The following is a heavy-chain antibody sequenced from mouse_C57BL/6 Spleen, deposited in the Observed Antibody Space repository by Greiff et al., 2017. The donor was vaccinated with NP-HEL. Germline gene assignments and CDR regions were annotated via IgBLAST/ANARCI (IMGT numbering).Heavy chain of an antibody. D-gene: IGHD2-5*01. CDR2: ISSGGSYT. V-gene: IGHV5-6*01. CDR1: GFTFSSYG. J-gene: IGHJ1*03. Sequence: EVQLVESGGDLVKPGGSLKLSCAASGFTFSSYGMSWVRQTPDKRLEWVATISSGGSYTYYPDSVKGRFTISRDNAKNTLYLQMSSLKSEDTAMYYCARTYYSNYNWYFDVWGTGTTVTVSS. CDR3: ARTYYSNYNWYFDV.